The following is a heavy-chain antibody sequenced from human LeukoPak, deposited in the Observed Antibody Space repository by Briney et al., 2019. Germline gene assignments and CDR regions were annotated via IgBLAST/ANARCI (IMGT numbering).Heavy chain of an antibody. CDR2: ISAYNCNT. D-gene: IGHD3-22*01. V-gene: IGHV1-18*01. CDR1: GYTFTSYG. Sequence: ASVKVSCKASGYTFTSYGISWVRQAPGQGLEWMGWISAYNCNTNYAQKLQGRVTMTTDTSTSTAYMELRSLRSDDTAVYYCARDGYYYDSSGYLGTRWFDPWGQGTLVTVSS. J-gene: IGHJ5*02. CDR3: ARDGYYYDSSGYLGTRWFDP.